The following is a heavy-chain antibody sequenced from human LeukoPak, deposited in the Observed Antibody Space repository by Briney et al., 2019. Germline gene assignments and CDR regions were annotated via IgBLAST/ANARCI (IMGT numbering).Heavy chain of an antibody. J-gene: IGHJ4*02. V-gene: IGHV3-23*01. CDR3: ARGGPRGYSYGAIDY. CDR1: GFTFSSYA. Sequence: GGSLRLSCAASGFTFSSYAMSWVRQAPGKGLEWVSAISGSGGSTYYADSVKGRFTISRDNSKNTLYLQMNSLRAEDTAVYYCARGGPRGYSYGAIDYWGQGTLVTVSS. CDR2: ISGSGGST. D-gene: IGHD5-18*01.